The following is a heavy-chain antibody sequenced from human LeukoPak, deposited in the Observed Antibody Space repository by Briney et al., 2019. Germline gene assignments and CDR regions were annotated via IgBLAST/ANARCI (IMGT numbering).Heavy chain of an antibody. J-gene: IGHJ4*02. D-gene: IGHD6-13*01. CDR3: AREWQGGIAAAGTRIEGDY. CDR1: GFSVSGYW. Sequence: GGFLRLSCAVSGFSVSGYWMTWVRQAPGKGLEWEANIKQDGSEKNYVDSVKGRFTISRDNAENSLFLQMNSLRVEDTAVYYCAREWQGGIAAAGTRIEGDYWGQGTLVAVSS. V-gene: IGHV3-7*01. CDR2: IKQDGSEK.